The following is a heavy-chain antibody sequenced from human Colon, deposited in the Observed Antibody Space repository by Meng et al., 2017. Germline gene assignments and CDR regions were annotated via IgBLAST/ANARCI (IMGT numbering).Heavy chain of an antibody. J-gene: IGHJ4*02. CDR2: SHGNTV. CDR1: GFTFSDSY. Sequence: GESLKISCAASGFTFSDSYMNWIRQAPGKGLEWVSYSHGNTVYYADSVKGRFTISRDNAKNSLYLQMNSLRAGDTAVYYCARGWLANWGQGTLVTGS. CDR3: ARGWLAN. D-gene: IGHD6-19*01. V-gene: IGHV3-11*01.